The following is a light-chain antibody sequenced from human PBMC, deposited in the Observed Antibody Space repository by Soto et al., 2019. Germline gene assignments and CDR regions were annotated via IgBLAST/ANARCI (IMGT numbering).Light chain of an antibody. CDR3: AAWDDSLNGYV. CDR1: SSNIGTNA. J-gene: IGLJ1*01. Sequence: QSVLTQPPSASGTPGQRVTISCSGGSSNIGTNAVNWYQQLPGTAPKLLIYNNNQRPSGVPDRFSGSKSGTSASLAISGLQSDDEADYDCAAWDDSLNGYVFGTGTKVTVL. V-gene: IGLV1-44*01. CDR2: NNN.